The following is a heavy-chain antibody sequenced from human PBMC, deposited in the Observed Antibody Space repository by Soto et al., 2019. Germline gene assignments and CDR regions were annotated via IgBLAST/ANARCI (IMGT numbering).Heavy chain of an antibody. CDR2: IYWDNDR. V-gene: IGHV2-5*02. Sequence: QITLKESGPTLVKPTQTLKLTCTFSGFSLSTSGVGVGWIRQPPGKALESLALIYWDNDRRYNPALKSRLAITKDTSKNQVVLTMTNVDPVDTATYYCAHRRGGYNWDDGDFDYWGPGTLVTVSS. D-gene: IGHD1-20*01. J-gene: IGHJ4*02. CDR1: GFSLSTSGVG. CDR3: AHRRGGYNWDDGDFDY.